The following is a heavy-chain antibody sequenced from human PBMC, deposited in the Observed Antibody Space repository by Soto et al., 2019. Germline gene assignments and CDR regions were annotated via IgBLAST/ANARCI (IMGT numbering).Heavy chain of an antibody. D-gene: IGHD2-2*01. CDR1: GFTFSSYA. V-gene: IGHV3-23*01. J-gene: IGHJ4*02. CDR3: AKDLVVVPALDY. Sequence: AGGSLRLSCAASGFTFSSYAMSWVRQAPGKGLEWVSAISGSGGSTYYADSVKGRFTISRDNSKNTLYLQMNSLRAEDTAVYYCAKDLVVVPALDYWGQGTLVTVSS. CDR2: ISGSGGST.